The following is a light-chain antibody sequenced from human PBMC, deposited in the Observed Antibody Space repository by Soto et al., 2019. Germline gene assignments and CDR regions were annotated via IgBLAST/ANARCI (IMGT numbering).Light chain of an antibody. V-gene: IGKV1-39*01. CDR1: QSISSY. CDR3: QQSYSTPYT. Sequence: DIQMTQSPSSLSASVGDRVTITCRASQSISSYLNWYRQKPGRAPKLLIYDASNLQSGVPSRFRGSGSGTDFTLTISSLQPEDFATYYCQQSYSTPYTFGQGTKLEIK. CDR2: DAS. J-gene: IGKJ2*01.